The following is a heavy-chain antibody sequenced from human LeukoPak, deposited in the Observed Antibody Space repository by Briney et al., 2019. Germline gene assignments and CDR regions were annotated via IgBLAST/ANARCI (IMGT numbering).Heavy chain of an antibody. CDR1: GGSISSGGYY. V-gene: IGHV4-31*03. CDR2: IHYSGST. CDR3: ARGSSGNSWFDP. J-gene: IGHJ5*02. D-gene: IGHD3-10*01. Sequence: ASQTLSLTCTVSGGSISSGGYYWSWIRQHPGKGLEWIGYIHYSGSTYYNPSLKSRVTISVDTSKNQFSLKLSSVTAADTAVYYCARGSSGNSWFDPWGQGTLVTVPS.